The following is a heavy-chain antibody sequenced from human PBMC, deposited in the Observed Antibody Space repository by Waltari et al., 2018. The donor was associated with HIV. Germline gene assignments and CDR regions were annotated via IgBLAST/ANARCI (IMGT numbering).Heavy chain of an antibody. Sequence: QVLLVQPGPEVKKPGAPVKVPGRTSGSTFATSRISWVRQAPGQRLEWMGWISAYNGQTNYPQKLQDRVTMTTDKSTNTAYMELRRLTSDDTAVYFCARDRQRITVAGTFDHWGQGTLVTVSS. D-gene: IGHD6-19*01. V-gene: IGHV1-18*01. CDR1: GSTFATSR. CDR3: ARDRQRITVAGTFDH. J-gene: IGHJ4*02. CDR2: ISAYNGQT.